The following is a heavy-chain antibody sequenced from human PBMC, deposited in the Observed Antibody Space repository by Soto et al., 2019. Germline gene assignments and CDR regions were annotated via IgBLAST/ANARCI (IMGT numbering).Heavy chain of an antibody. D-gene: IGHD2-2*01. CDR3: AKSRFFYLLPAPVPNYYYYYMDV. Sequence: SVKVSCKASGGTFSSYAISWVRQAPGQGLEWMGGIIPIFGTANYAQKFQGRVTITADESTSTAYMELSSLRSEDTAGYYYAKSRFFYLLPAPVPNYYYYYMDVWGKGTTVTVSS. CDR2: IIPIFGTA. J-gene: IGHJ6*03. CDR1: GGTFSSYA. V-gene: IGHV1-69*13.